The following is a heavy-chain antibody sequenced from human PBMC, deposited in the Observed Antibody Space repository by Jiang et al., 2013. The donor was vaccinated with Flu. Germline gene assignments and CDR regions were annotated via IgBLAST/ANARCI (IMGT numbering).Heavy chain of an antibody. D-gene: IGHD2-8*02. CDR1: GFTFSSYA. V-gene: IGHV3-23*01. CDR3: ANVLYYYYGMDV. Sequence: QLLESGGGLVQPGGSLRLSCVASGFTFSSYAMSWVRQAPGKGLEWVSVISGSGGGTYYADSVKGRFTISRDTSKNTLYLQLNSLRAEDTAVYYCANVLYYYYGMDVWGQGTTVTVSS. CDR2: ISGSGGGT. J-gene: IGHJ6*02.